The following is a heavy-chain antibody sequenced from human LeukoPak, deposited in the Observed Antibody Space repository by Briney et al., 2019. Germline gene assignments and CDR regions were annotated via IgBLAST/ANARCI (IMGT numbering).Heavy chain of an antibody. V-gene: IGHV4-59*01. Sequence: SETLSLTCAVSGGSISSDYWSWIRQPPGKGLEWIEYIYYSGSTNYNPSLKSRVTISVDTSKNQFSLKLSSATAAATAVYYCARARSTTENDYWGQGTLVTVSS. CDR1: GGSISSDY. D-gene: IGHD1-14*01. CDR2: IYYSGST. CDR3: ARARSTTENDY. J-gene: IGHJ4*02.